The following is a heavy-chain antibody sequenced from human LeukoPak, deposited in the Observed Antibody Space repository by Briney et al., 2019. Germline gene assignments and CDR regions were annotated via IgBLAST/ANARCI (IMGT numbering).Heavy chain of an antibody. CDR3: AKHQSTYYYYYDMDV. V-gene: IGHV3-23*01. D-gene: IGHD5/OR15-5a*01. CDR1: GFTFSSYA. J-gene: IGHJ6*02. Sequence: PGRSLRLSCAASGFTFSSYAMHWVRQAPGKGLEWVSGISVTGGTTNYADSVKGRSTISRDNSKNTLHLQIISLGAEDTAIYYCAKHQSTYYYYYDMDVWGQGTTVTVSS. CDR2: ISVTGGTT.